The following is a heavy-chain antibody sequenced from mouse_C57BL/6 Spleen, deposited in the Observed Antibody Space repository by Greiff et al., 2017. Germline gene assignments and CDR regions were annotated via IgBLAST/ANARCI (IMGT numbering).Heavy chain of an antibody. Sequence: EVQLQESGPGLVKPSQSLSLSCSVTGYSITSGYYWNWIRQFPGNKLEWMGYISYDGSNNYNPSLKNRNSITRASSENPFFLKLHSVTTEDTATYYCARRELRFGAMDYWGQGTSVTVAS. CDR2: ISYDGSN. V-gene: IGHV3-6*01. CDR1: GYSITSGYY. CDR3: ARRELRFGAMDY. J-gene: IGHJ4*01. D-gene: IGHD1-1*01.